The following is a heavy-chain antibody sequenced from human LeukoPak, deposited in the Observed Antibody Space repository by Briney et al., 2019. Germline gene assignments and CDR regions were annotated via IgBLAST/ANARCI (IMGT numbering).Heavy chain of an antibody. V-gene: IGHV3-30*02. CDR3: AKDLPGLYCSSTSCPHEAGVGDY. D-gene: IGHD2-2*01. Sequence: PGGSLRLSCAASGFTFSSYGMHWVRQAPGKGLEWVAFIRYDGSNKYYADSVKGRFTISRDNSKNTLYLQMNSLRAEDTAVYYCAKDLPGLYCSSTSCPHEAGVGDYWGQGTLVTVSS. J-gene: IGHJ4*02. CDR1: GFTFSSYG. CDR2: IRYDGSNK.